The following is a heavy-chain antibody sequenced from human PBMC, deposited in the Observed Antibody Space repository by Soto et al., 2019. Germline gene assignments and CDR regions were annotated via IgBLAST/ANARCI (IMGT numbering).Heavy chain of an antibody. CDR1: GFTFTGNW. Sequence: GGSLRLSCAASGFTFTGNWMHWVRQGPGKGLVWVALIKKDGTTTNYADSVKGRFTISRDNSKNTLYLQMNSLRAEDTAVYYCARDSPGDYYDSSGYSQGFDYWGQGTLVTVSS. V-gene: IGHV3-74*01. D-gene: IGHD3-22*01. CDR2: IKKDGTTT. CDR3: ARDSPGDYYDSSGYSQGFDY. J-gene: IGHJ4*02.